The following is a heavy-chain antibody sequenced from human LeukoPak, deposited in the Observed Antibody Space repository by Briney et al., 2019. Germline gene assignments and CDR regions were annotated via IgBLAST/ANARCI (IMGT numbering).Heavy chain of an antibody. CDR1: GFSFSTYT. CDR3: ARDPYSSSLRGNLDY. J-gene: IGHJ4*02. CDR2: ISGASGSYK. D-gene: IGHD6-13*01. Sequence: GESLRLSCAASGFSFSTYTMNWVRQAPGKGLEWVSSISGASGSYKYSADSVKGRFIISRDNAQNSLFLQMYSLRAEDAAMYYCARDPYSSSLRGNLDYWGQGILVTVSS. V-gene: IGHV3-21*01.